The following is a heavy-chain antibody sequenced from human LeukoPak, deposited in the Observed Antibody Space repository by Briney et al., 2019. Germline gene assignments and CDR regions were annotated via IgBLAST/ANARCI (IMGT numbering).Heavy chain of an antibody. Sequence: SETLSLTCTVSGGSISSSSYYWGWIRQPPGKGLEWIGSIYYSGSTYYNPSLKSRVTISVDTSKNQFSLKLSSVTAADTTVYYCAGKYCSGGSCRWSWFDPWGQGTLVTVSS. V-gene: IGHV4-39*07. J-gene: IGHJ5*02. CDR1: GGSISSSSYY. CDR2: IYYSGST. D-gene: IGHD2-15*01. CDR3: AGKYCSGGSCRWSWFDP.